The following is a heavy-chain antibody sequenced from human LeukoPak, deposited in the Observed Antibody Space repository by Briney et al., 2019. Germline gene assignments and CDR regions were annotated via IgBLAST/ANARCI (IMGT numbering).Heavy chain of an antibody. Sequence: PGGSLRLSCAASGFTFSSYEMNWVRQAPGKGLEWVSYISSSGSTIYYADSVKGRFTISRDNSKNTLYLQMNSLRAGDTAVYYCAKIRFGEFKYFDYWGQGTLVTVSS. CDR1: GFTFSSYE. D-gene: IGHD3-10*01. J-gene: IGHJ4*02. CDR3: AKIRFGEFKYFDY. V-gene: IGHV3-48*03. CDR2: ISSSGSTI.